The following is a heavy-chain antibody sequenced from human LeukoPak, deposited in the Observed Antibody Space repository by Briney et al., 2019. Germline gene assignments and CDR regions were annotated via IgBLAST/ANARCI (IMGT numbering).Heavy chain of an antibody. J-gene: IGHJ4*02. CDR3: ASFSSGVPRRFDY. V-gene: IGHV3-21*01. CDR1: GFTFTSYS. Sequence: KPGGSLRLSCAASGFTFTSYSMNWVRQAPGKGLEWVSSISGSSNYIYYADSVKGRFTISRDNAKNSLYLQMNSLRAEDTAVYYCASFSSGVPRRFDYWGQGTLVTVSS. CDR2: ISGSSNYI. D-gene: IGHD6-19*01.